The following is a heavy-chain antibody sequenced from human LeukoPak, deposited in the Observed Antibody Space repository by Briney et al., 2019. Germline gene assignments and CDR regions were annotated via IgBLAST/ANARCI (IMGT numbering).Heavy chain of an antibody. J-gene: IGHJ4*02. CDR1: GGSISNSSYY. D-gene: IGHD2-21*02. CDR3: ARGVIVTAPRGFDY. V-gene: IGHV4-39*01. Sequence: PSETLSLTCTVSGGSISNSSYYWGWIRQPPGKGLEWIGSIYYSGSTYYNPSLKSRVTISVDTSKNQFSLKLSSVTAADTAVYYCARGVIVTAPRGFDYWGQGTLVTVSS. CDR2: IYYSGST.